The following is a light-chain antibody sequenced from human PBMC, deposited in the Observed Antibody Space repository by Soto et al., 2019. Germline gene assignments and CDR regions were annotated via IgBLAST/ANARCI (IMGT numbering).Light chain of an antibody. J-gene: IGKJ3*01. V-gene: IGKV1-27*01. CDR1: QGIRNY. CDR2: AAS. Sequence: DIQMTQSPSSLSASVGDRVTITCRASQGIRNYLAWYQQKPGKVPKLLIYAASTLQSGVPSRFSGSGSGTDFTLTISSLQPEDVATYYCQKYNSAPSFTFGPGTKVDIK. CDR3: QKYNSAPSFT.